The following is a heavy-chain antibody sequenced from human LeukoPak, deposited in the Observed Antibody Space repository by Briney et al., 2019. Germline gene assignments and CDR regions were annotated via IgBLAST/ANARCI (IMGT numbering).Heavy chain of an antibody. V-gene: IGHV3-33*01. CDR1: GFLCSSYV. Sequence: PGGSLRLSCAGSGFLCSSYVMHLVRQAPGKGLEWVAAISHDETYKYYADSLRGRVTISRDNSKNTLYLQMHSLRADDTAIYYCARDRDWLLYDYWGQGTLVTVSS. D-gene: IGHD3-9*01. J-gene: IGHJ4*02. CDR3: ARDRDWLLYDY. CDR2: ISHDETYK.